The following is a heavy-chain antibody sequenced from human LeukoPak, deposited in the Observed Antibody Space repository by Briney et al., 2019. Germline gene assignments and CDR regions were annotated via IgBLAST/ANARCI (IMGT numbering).Heavy chain of an antibody. J-gene: IGHJ4*02. CDR3: AARYYYDSSGYYAANFDY. V-gene: IGHV1-58*02. Sequence: GASVKVSCKASGFTFTSSAMQWVRQARGQRLEWIGWIVVGSGNTNYAQKFQERVTITRDMSTSTAYMELSSLRSEDTAVYYCAARYYYDSSGYYAANFDYWGQGTLVTVSS. CDR1: GFTFTSSA. CDR2: IVVGSGNT. D-gene: IGHD3-22*01.